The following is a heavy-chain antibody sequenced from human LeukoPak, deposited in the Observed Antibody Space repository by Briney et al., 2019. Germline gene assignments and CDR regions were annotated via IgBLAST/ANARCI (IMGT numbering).Heavy chain of an antibody. CDR3: ARDGVYYDILTGYYTLPRWFDH. CDR1: GFTFSSYS. Sequence: PGGSLRLSCAASGFTFSSYSMNWVRQAPGKGLEWVSSISSSSSYIYYADSVKGRFTISRDNAKNSLYLQMNSLRAEDTAVYYCARDGVYYDILTGYYTLPRWFDHWGQGTLVTVSS. J-gene: IGHJ5*02. CDR2: ISSSSSYI. V-gene: IGHV3-21*01. D-gene: IGHD3-9*01.